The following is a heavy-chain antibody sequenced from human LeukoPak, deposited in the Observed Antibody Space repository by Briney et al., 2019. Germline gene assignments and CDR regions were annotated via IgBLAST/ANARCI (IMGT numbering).Heavy chain of an antibody. D-gene: IGHD4-17*01. V-gene: IGHV3-23*01. CDR3: AKDVYGDYGGLDY. Sequence: GESLRLSCAASGFAFSTYALSWVRQAPGKGLEWVSGIRGSDGSTYYADSVKGRFAISRDNSMNTLYLQMNSLRAEDTAVYYCAKDVYGDYGGLDYWGQGTLVTVSS. J-gene: IGHJ4*02. CDR2: IRGSDGST. CDR1: GFAFSTYA.